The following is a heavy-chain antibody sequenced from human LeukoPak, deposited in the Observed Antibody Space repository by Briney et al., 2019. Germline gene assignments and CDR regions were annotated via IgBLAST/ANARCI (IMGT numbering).Heavy chain of an antibody. Sequence: GGSLRLSCAASGFTFSSYSMNWVRQAPGKGLEWVSSISSSSSYIYYADSVKGRFTISRANAKNSLYLQMNSLRAEDTAVYYCARSLTPLPTWFGELSYWGQGTLVTVSS. J-gene: IGHJ4*02. CDR2: ISSSSSYI. CDR3: ARSLTPLPTWFGELSY. V-gene: IGHV3-21*01. CDR1: GFTFSSYS. D-gene: IGHD3-10*01.